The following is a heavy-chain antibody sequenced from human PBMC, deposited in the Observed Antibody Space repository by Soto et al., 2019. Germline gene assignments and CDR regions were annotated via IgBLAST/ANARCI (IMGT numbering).Heavy chain of an antibody. CDR1: GFTFSSYA. D-gene: IGHD4-17*01. J-gene: IGHJ4*02. CDR3: AKDLWGDYVGANDY. V-gene: IGHV3-23*01. CDR2: ISGSGGST. Sequence: GGSLRLSCAASGFTFSSYAMSWVRQAPGKGLEWVSAISGSGGSTYYADSVKGRFTISRDNSKNTLYLQMNSLRAEDTAVYYCAKDLWGDYVGANDYWGQGTLVTVSS.